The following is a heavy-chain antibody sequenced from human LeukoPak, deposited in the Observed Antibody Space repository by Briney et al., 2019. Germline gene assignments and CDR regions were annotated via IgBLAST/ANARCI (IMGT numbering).Heavy chain of an antibody. CDR2: ISGNDDNK. CDR1: GFTFNSYA. V-gene: IGHV3-23*01. D-gene: IGHD1-26*01. CDR3: AKDSSYGYSGTIPGEYYFDY. Sequence: GGSLRLSCAASGFTFNSYALSWVRQAPGKGLEWVSAISGNDDNKYYADSVKGRFTISRDISKNTLYLQMNSLRAEDTAVYYCAKDSSYGYSGTIPGEYYFDYWGRGTLVTVSS. J-gene: IGHJ4*02.